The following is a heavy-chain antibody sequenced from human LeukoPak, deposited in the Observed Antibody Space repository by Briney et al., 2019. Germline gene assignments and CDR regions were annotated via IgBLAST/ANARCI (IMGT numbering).Heavy chain of an antibody. CDR2: ISGSGGST. CDR1: GFTFSSYA. J-gene: IGHJ4*02. V-gene: IGHV3-23*01. CDR3: AKSPGGYSSGWPFDY. D-gene: IGHD6-19*01. Sequence: PGGSLRLSCAASGFTFSSYAMSWVRQAPGKGLEWVSAISGSGGSTYYADSVKGRFTISRDNSKNTLYLQMNSLRAEDTAVYYCAKSPGGYSSGWPFDYWGQGTLVTVSS.